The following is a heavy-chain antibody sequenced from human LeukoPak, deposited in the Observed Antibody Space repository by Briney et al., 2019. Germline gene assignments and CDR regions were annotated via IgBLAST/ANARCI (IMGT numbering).Heavy chain of an antibody. CDR1: GFTVSSNY. D-gene: IGHD3-22*01. V-gene: IGHV3-66*01. CDR2: IYSGGST. Sequence: GGSLRLFCAASGFTVSSNYMSWVRQAPGRGLEWVSVIYSGGSTYYADSVKGRFTISRDNSKNKLYLQMNSLRAEDTAVYYCAREGRYYDSSGYTPLDYWGQGTLVTVSS. J-gene: IGHJ4*02. CDR3: AREGRYYDSSGYTPLDY.